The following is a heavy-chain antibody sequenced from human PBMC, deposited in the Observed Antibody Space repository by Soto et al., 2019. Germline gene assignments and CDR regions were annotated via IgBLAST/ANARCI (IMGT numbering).Heavy chain of an antibody. J-gene: IGHJ6*02. CDR2: VNDSGST. Sequence: SETLSLTCAVYGGSFTVNYRSWIRHPPGKGLEWIGEVNDSGSTNFNPSLKSRVTISVDTSKKQFTLKLTSVTAADTAVYYCATDSATSYFGMDVWGHGTTVTVSS. CDR1: GGSFTVNY. V-gene: IGHV4-34*01. CDR3: ATDSATSYFGMDV. D-gene: IGHD1-26*01.